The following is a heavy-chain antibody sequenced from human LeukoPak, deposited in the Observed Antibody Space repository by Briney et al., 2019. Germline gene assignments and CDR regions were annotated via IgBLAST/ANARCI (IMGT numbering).Heavy chain of an antibody. D-gene: IGHD6-13*01. CDR3: ARAPGYRSFLDY. Sequence: GGSLRLSCAASGFTFSSYNMNWVRQAPGKGLEWVSSITSGSSYIYYADSVKGRFTISRDNAKNSLYLQMNSLRAEDTAVYYCARAPGYRSFLDYWGQGTLVTVSS. CDR1: GFTFSSYN. CDR2: ITSGSSYI. J-gene: IGHJ4*02. V-gene: IGHV3-21*01.